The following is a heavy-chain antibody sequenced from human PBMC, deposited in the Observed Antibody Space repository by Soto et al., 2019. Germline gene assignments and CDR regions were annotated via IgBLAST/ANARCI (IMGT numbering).Heavy chain of an antibody. J-gene: IGHJ6*02. CDR2: ISAYNGNT. Sequence: GASVKVSCKASGYTFTSYGMSWVRQGPGQGLEWMGWISAYNGNTNYAQKLQGRVTMTTDTSTSTAYMELRSLRSDDTAVYYCARLVPYYYYGMDVWGQGTTVTVSS. V-gene: IGHV1-18*01. CDR1: GYTFTSYG. D-gene: IGHD2-8*01. CDR3: ARLVPYYYYGMDV.